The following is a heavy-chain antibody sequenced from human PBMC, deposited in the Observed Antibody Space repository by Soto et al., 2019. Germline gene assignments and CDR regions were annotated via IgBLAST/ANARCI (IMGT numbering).Heavy chain of an antibody. CDR1: GFTFSSSA. CDR2: ISGSGGST. D-gene: IGHD3-22*01. V-gene: IGHV3-23*01. Sequence: EVQLLESGAGLVQPGGSLRLSCAASGFTFSSSAMSWVRQAPGKGLEWVSGISGSGGSTYYADSVKGRFAISRDNPKNTLYMQMNSLGAEDTAVYYCAKCIHPRKYYDSSGYYYVRGGFDYWGQGTLVTVSS. CDR3: AKCIHPRKYYDSSGYYYVRGGFDY. J-gene: IGHJ4*02.